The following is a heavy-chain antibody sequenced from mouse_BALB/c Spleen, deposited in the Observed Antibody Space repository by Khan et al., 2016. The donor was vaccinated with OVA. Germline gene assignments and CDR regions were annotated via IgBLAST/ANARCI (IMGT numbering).Heavy chain of an antibody. J-gene: IGHJ3*01. CDR1: GYSITSDYA. Sequence: EVQLQESGPGLVKPSQSLSLTCTVTGYSITSDYAWNWIRQFPGNKLEWMGYISYSGKTNHNPSPKSRISITRDTSKNQFFLQLNSVTTEDTATYYCARGLYWGQGTLVTVSA. V-gene: IGHV3-2*02. CDR2: ISYSGKT. CDR3: ARGLY.